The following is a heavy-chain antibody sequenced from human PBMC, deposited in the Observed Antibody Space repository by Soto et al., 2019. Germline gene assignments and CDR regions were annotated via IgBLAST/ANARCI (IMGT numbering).Heavy chain of an antibody. V-gene: IGHV1-3*01. CDR1: GYTFTSYA. Sequence: SVKVSCKASGYTFTSYAMHWVRQAPGQRLEWMGWINAGNGNTKYSQKFQGRVTITRDTSASTAYMELSSLRSEDTAVYYCARDGGPYYDFWSGYYGSYFDYWGQGTLVTVSS. CDR2: INAGNGNT. D-gene: IGHD3-3*01. J-gene: IGHJ4*02. CDR3: ARDGGPYYDFWSGYYGSYFDY.